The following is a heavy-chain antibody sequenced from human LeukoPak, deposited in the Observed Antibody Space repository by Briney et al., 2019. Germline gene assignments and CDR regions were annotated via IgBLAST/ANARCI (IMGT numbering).Heavy chain of an antibody. Sequence: SVKVSCKASGGTFSSYAISWVRQAPGQGLEWMGGIIPIFGTANYAQKFQGRVTITADESTSTAYMELSSLRSEDTAVYYCASPGVVVAASDAFDTWGQGTMVTVSS. J-gene: IGHJ3*02. CDR2: IIPIFGTA. CDR1: GGTFSSYA. V-gene: IGHV1-69*01. CDR3: ASPGVVVAASDAFDT. D-gene: IGHD2-15*01.